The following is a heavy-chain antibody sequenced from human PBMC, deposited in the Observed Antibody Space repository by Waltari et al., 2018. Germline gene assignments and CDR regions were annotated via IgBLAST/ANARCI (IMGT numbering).Heavy chain of an antibody. D-gene: IGHD3-10*01. CDR3: ARAGVWFGESSDAFDI. V-gene: IGHV1-2*02. CDR2: INPNSGGT. J-gene: IGHJ3*02. CDR1: GYTFTGYY. Sequence: QVQLVQSGAEVKKPGASVKVSCKASGYTFTGYYMHWVRKAPGQGLEWMGWINPNSGGTNYAQKFQGRVTMTRDTSISTAYMELSRLRSDDTAVYYCARAGVWFGESSDAFDIWGQGTMVTVSS.